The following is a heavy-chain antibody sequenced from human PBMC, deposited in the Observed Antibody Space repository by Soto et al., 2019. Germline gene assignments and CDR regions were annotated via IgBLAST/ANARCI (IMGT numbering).Heavy chain of an antibody. D-gene: IGHD6-13*01. Sequence: QVQLVESGGGLVKPGGSLRLSCVASGFTFSDYYMSWIRQAPGKGLEWVSYISNSGHAIYYADSVKGRFTVSRDNSNNSMSLQRDGLGADDTAIYYCARDARYASSSYGFDVWGQGTTVSVSS. J-gene: IGHJ6*02. CDR2: ISNSGHAI. CDR3: ARDARYASSSYGFDV. V-gene: IGHV3-11*01. CDR1: GFTFSDYY.